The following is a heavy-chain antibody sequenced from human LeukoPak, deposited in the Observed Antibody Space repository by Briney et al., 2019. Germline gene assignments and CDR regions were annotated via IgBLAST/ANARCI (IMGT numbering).Heavy chain of an antibody. Sequence: SETLSLTCAVYGGSLSDYYWSWIRQSPGKGLEWIGEISHRGRTYYNLSLKSRVTISIDTSKNQFSLKLSSVTAADTAVYYCARHQGEWGDTEFDYWGQGTLVTVSS. J-gene: IGHJ4*02. CDR3: ARHQGEWGDTEFDY. V-gene: IGHV4-34*01. CDR1: GGSLSDYY. D-gene: IGHD1-26*01. CDR2: ISHRGRT.